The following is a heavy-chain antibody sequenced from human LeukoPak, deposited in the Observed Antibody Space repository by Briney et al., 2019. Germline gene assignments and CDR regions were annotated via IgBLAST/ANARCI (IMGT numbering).Heavy chain of an antibody. Sequence: SGGSLRLSCAASGFTFSSYGMHWVRQAPGKGLEWVAVISYDGSNKYYADSVKGRFTISRDNSKNTLYLQMNSLRAEDTAVYYCAKDGSVAAQTFDYWGQGTLVTVSS. J-gene: IGHJ4*02. CDR3: AKDGSVAAQTFDY. V-gene: IGHV3-30*18. D-gene: IGHD3-10*01. CDR1: GFTFSSYG. CDR2: ISYDGSNK.